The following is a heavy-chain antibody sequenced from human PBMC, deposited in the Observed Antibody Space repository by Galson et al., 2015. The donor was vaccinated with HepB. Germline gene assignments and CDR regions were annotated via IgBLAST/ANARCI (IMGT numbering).Heavy chain of an antibody. CDR2: ISGSSTYI. CDR3: ARDRGRSDYGYYYGMDV. D-gene: IGHD4-17*01. Sequence: SLRLSCAASGFTFSYYTINWVRQAPGKGLEWVSSISGSSTYIYYTDSVWGRFTVSRDNSNDALYLQMNSLRVDDTAVYYCARDRGRSDYGYYYGMDVWGRGTLVTVSS. J-gene: IGHJ6*02. CDR1: GFTFSYYT. V-gene: IGHV3-21*01.